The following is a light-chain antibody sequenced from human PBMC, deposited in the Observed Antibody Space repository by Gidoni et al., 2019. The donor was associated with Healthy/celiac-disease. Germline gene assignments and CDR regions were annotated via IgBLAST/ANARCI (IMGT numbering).Light chain of an antibody. CDR2: QDT. CDR1: KLGDQY. V-gene: IGLV3-1*01. CDR3: QAWDSSTAV. Sequence: SYELTQPPSVSVSPGQTASITCSGDKLGDQYACWYQQKPGQSPVLVIYQDTKRPLGIPERFSGSNSGNTATLTISGTQAMDEADYYCQAWDSSTAVFGGGTKLTVL. J-gene: IGLJ2*01.